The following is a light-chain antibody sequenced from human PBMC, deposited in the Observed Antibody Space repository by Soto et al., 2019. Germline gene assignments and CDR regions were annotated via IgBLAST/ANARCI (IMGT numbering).Light chain of an antibody. CDR3: QQFYSYPRT. CDR1: DGISSA. CDR2: DAS. J-gene: IGKJ1*01. V-gene: IGKV1-13*02. Sequence: AIELTQSPSSLPASVGDRVTTTCRASDGISSALAWYQEKPGKAPKHLIYDASSLESGVPSRFSGSGSGTDFTLTISSLQPEDFATYYCQQFYSYPRTFGQGTKLEIK.